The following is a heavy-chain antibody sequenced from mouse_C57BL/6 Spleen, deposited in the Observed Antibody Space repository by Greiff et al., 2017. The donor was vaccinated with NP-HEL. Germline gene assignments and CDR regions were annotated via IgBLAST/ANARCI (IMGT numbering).Heavy chain of an antibody. CDR1: EYEFPSHD. Sequence: EVKLMESGGGLVQPGESLKLSCESNEYEFPSHDMSWVRKTPEKRLELVAAINSDGGSTYYPDTMERRFIISRDNTKKTLYLQMSRLRSEDTALYYCARQGEGGYFDVWGTGTTVTVSS. CDR2: INSDGGST. J-gene: IGHJ1*03. V-gene: IGHV5-2*01. CDR3: ARQGEGGYFDV.